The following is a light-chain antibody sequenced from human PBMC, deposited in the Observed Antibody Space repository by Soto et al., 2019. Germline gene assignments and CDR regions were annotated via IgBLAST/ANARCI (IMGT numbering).Light chain of an antibody. Sequence: DIKMSLSPSSVSAYVGDRVTITCRASQAIDSWLAWYQQKPGEAPKLLIFTGSLLHSGVPPRFSGSGSGTDFTLTISSLQPEDFATYYCQQTLSFPPTFGQGTKVDIK. CDR3: QQTLSFPPT. CDR1: QAIDSW. V-gene: IGKV1-12*01. J-gene: IGKJ1*01. CDR2: TGS.